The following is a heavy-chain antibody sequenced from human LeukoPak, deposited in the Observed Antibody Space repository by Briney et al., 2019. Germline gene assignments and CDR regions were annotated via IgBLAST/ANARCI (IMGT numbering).Heavy chain of an antibody. D-gene: IGHD3-22*01. CDR2: IKEDESEK. CDR3: ARHGFSGYYYGLMDV. CDR1: GFTLSSSW. Sequence: GGSLRLSCAASGFTLSSSWMSWVRQAPGKGLQWVANIKEDESEKDYVDSVKGRFTISRDNAKNSLDLQMNSLRAEDTAVYYCARHGFSGYYYGLMDVWGKGTTVTISS. J-gene: IGHJ6*04. V-gene: IGHV3-7*03.